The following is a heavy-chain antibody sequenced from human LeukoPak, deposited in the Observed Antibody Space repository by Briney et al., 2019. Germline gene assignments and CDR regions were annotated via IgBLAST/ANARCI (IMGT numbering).Heavy chain of an antibody. CDR3: AREAGYYDSSGYYVGSAFDI. CDR1: GGSISSYY. CDR2: IYYSGST. D-gene: IGHD3-22*01. J-gene: IGHJ3*02. V-gene: IGHV4-59*01. Sequence: SETQSLTCTVSGGSISSYYWSWIRQPPGKGLEWIGYIYYSGSTNYNPSLKSRVTISVDTSKNQFSLKLSSVTAADTAVYYCAREAGYYDSSGYYVGSAFDIWGQGTMVTVSS.